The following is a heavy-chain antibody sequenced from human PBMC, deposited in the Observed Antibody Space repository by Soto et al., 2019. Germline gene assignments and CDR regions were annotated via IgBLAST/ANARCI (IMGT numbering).Heavy chain of an antibody. CDR1: GGTFSSYA. CDR3: AREYCTNGVCGLAWFDP. J-gene: IGHJ5*02. D-gene: IGHD2-8*01. Sequence: ASVKVSCKASGGTFSSYAISWVRQAPGQGLEWMGGIIPIFGTANYAQKFQGRVTITADESTSTAYMELSSLRSEDTAVYYCAREYCTNGVCGLAWFDPWGQGTLVTVPS. CDR2: IIPIFGTA. V-gene: IGHV1-69*13.